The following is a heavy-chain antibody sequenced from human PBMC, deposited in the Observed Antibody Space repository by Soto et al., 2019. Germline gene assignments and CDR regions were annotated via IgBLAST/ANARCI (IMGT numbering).Heavy chain of an antibody. Sequence: QVQLQQWGAGLLKPSETLSLTCAVYGGSFSGYYWSWIRQTPGKGLEWIGEINHSGSTNYNPSLKSRVTISVDTSKNQFSLKLSSVTAADTAVYYCARVWFVSGWSLGQLDYWGQGTLVTVSS. D-gene: IGHD6-19*01. V-gene: IGHV4-34*01. CDR1: GGSFSGYY. CDR2: INHSGST. J-gene: IGHJ4*02. CDR3: ARVWFVSGWSLGQLDY.